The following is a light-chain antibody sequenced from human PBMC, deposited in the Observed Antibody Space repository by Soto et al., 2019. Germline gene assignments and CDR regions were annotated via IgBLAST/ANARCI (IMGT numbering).Light chain of an antibody. Sequence: DVQMTQSPSPLAASIGDRVTISCRASQAIGSDLAWYQQKPGKAPKLLIYKASSLESGVPSRFSGSGSGTEFTLTISSLQPDDFATYYCQQYNSYSWTFGQGTKVDIK. CDR1: QAIGSD. J-gene: IGKJ1*01. CDR2: KAS. CDR3: QQYNSYSWT. V-gene: IGKV1-5*03.